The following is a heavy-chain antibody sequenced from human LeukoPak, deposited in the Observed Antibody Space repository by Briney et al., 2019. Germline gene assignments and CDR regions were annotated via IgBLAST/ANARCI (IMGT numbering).Heavy chain of an antibody. V-gene: IGHV3-48*03. J-gene: IGHJ4*02. CDR2: ISSSGSTI. D-gene: IGHD2-15*01. Sequence: PGGSLRLSCAASGFTFSSYEMNWVRQAPGKGLEWVSYISSSGSTIYYADSVKGRFTISRDNSKNTLYLQMNSLRAEDTAVYYCAKSHGYCSGGSCYLFDYWGQGTLVTVSS. CDR3: AKSHGYCSGGSCYLFDY. CDR1: GFTFSSYE.